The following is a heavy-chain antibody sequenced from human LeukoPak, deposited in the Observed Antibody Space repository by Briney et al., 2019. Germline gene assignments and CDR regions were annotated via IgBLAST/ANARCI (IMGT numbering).Heavy chain of an antibody. D-gene: IGHD3-10*01. CDR1: GGSISSYY. Sequence: SETLSLTCTVSGGSISSYYWSWIRQPPGKGLEWIGYIYYSGSTNYNPSLKSRVTISVDTSKNQFSLKLRSVTAADTAVYYCGRGIRGVMGNWFDPWGQGTLVTVSS. V-gene: IGHV4-59*01. CDR2: IYYSGST. CDR3: GRGIRGVMGNWFDP. J-gene: IGHJ5*02.